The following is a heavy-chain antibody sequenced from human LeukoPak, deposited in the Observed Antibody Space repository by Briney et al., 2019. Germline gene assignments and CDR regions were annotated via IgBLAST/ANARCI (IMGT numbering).Heavy chain of an antibody. Sequence: ASVRLSCKASGFTFTGYIMNWVRQAPGQGLEWRGGINPNSGDINYAQKFQGRVTMTRDKAISTAYIEMSRLRSDDTAVYYCARSLGRGYSYGYAYWGQGTLVTVSS. CDR1: GFTFTGYI. V-gene: IGHV1-2*02. CDR3: ARSLGRGYSYGYAY. CDR2: INPNSGDI. J-gene: IGHJ4*02. D-gene: IGHD5-18*01.